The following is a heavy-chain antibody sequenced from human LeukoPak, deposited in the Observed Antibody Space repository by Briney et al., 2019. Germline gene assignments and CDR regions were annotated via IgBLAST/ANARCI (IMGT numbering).Heavy chain of an antibody. CDR3: ARDQSVTTSFGGY. D-gene: IGHD4-17*01. V-gene: IGHV1-18*01. CDR1: GYTFSTYG. J-gene: IGHJ4*02. CDR2: ISGYNGNT. Sequence: ASVKVSRKASGYTFSTYGISWVRQAPGQGLEWMGWISGYNGNTNYAQNLQGRVTMTTDTSTSTAYMELRSLRSDDSAVYYCARDQSVTTSFGGYWGQGTLVTVSS.